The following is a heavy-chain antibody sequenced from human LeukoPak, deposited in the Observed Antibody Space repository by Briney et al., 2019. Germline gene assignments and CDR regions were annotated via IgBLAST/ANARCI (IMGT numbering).Heavy chain of an antibody. D-gene: IGHD3-22*01. CDR1: GFTFSSYA. CDR3: AKTDNYDSSGYHDY. Sequence: GGSLRLSCAASGFTFSSYAMSWVHQAPGKALEWVAVVSYDGSNKYSADSVKGRFTISRDNSKNTLYLQMNSLKTEDTAVYYCAKTDNYDSSGYHDYWGQGTLVTVSS. CDR2: VSYDGSNK. J-gene: IGHJ4*02. V-gene: IGHV3-30-3*02.